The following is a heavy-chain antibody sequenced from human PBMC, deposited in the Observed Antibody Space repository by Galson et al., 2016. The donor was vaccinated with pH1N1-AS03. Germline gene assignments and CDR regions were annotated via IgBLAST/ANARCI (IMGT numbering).Heavy chain of an antibody. V-gene: IGHV4-38-2*01. D-gene: IGHD3-3*01. J-gene: IGHJ4*02. Sequence: SETLSLTCAVSGYSLSSGYYWGWIRQPPGKGLEWIGSIYHSGSPYYNPSLTSPVTIPVDTSNNRFSLKVTSVTAADTAVYYCARVGMYFDFWSGYSDFDYWGQGTLVTVSS. CDR1: GYSLSSGYY. CDR3: ARVGMYFDFWSGYSDFDY. CDR2: IYHSGSP.